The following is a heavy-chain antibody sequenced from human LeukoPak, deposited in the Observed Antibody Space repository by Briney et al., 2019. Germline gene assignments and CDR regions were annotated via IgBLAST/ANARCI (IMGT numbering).Heavy chain of an antibody. CDR1: GFTFDDNG. CDR2: INWNGGST. Sequence: GGSLRLTCAASGFTFDDNGMSWVRQPPGKGMELVSGINWNGGSTGYADSVKGRFTISRDNAKNSLYLQMNSLRAEDTALYYCARDRAVVITTYYYYYMDVWGKGTTVTVSS. CDR3: ARDRAVVITTYYYYYMDV. D-gene: IGHD3-22*01. J-gene: IGHJ6*03. V-gene: IGHV3-20*04.